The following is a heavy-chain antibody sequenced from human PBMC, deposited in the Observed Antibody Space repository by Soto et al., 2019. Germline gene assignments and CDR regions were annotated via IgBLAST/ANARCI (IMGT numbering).Heavy chain of an antibody. D-gene: IGHD2-2*01. J-gene: IGHJ6*02. CDR3: AGLKSSSWLGNYYYGMDV. CDR2: IYSGGTA. CDR1: GFTASINY. Sequence: PGGSLRLSCVASGFTASINYMTWVRQAPGKGLEWVSCIYSGGTAYYADSVKGRFTISRDNSKNTLYLQMNSLRHEDTAVYYCAGLKSSSWLGNYYYGMDVWGQGTTVTVSS. V-gene: IGHV3-66*01.